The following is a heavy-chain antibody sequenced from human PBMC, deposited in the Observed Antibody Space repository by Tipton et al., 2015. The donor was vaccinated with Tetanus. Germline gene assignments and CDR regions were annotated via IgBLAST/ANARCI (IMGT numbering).Heavy chain of an antibody. CDR2: IYYRGST. V-gene: IGHV4-39*07. Sequence: TLSLTCTVSGGSISSSSYYWGWIRQPPGKGLEWIGSIYYRGSTNYNPSLKSRVTISVDTSKNQFSLKLSSVTAADTAVYYCARDLGEGDILTWDYYGMDVWGQGTTVTVSS. J-gene: IGHJ6*02. CDR1: GGSISSSSYY. CDR3: ARDLGEGDILTWDYYGMDV. D-gene: IGHD3-9*01.